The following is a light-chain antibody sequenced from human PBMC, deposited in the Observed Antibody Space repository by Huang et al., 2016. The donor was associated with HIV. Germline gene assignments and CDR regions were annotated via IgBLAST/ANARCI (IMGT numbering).Light chain of an antibody. V-gene: IGKV1-17*03. Sequence: DIQMTQSPSAVSASVGDKVTLPCRALQCISTYLVWFQQKPGRAPNRLIYAASSLQSGVPSRVSGSGYGTKFTLTISSLQPEDFATYYCLQHHAYPRTFGQGTKVEVK. CDR1: QCISTY. CDR3: LQHHAYPRT. CDR2: AAS. J-gene: IGKJ1*01.